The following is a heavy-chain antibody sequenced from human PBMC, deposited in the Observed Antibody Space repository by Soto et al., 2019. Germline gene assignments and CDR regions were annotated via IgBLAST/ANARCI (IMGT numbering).Heavy chain of an antibody. Sequence: PSETLSLTCTVSGGSISSYYWSWIRQPPGKGLEWIGYIYYSGSTNYNPSLKSRVTISVDTSKNQFSLKLSSVTAADMAVYYCARRVTMVRGVITNWFDPWGQGTLVTVSS. D-gene: IGHD3-10*01. CDR1: GGSISSYY. V-gene: IGHV4-59*01. J-gene: IGHJ5*02. CDR3: ARRVTMVRGVITNWFDP. CDR2: IYYSGST.